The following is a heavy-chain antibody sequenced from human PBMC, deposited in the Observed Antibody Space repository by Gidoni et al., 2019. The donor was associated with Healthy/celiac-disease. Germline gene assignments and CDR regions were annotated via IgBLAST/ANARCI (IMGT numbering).Heavy chain of an antibody. CDR1: GGTFSSYA. J-gene: IGHJ5*02. Sequence: QVQLVQSGAEVKKPGSSVKVSCKASGGTFSSYAISWVRQAPGQGLEWMGGIIPIFGTANYAQKFQGRVTITADGSTSTAYMELSSLRSEDTAVYYCATSGRRGYSYGFRWFDPWGQGTLVTVSS. CDR2: IIPIFGTA. D-gene: IGHD5-18*01. V-gene: IGHV1-69*01. CDR3: ATSGRRGYSYGFRWFDP.